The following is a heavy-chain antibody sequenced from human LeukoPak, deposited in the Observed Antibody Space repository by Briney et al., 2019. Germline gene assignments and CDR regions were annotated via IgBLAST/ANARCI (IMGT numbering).Heavy chain of an antibody. V-gene: IGHV3-23*01. J-gene: IGHJ4*02. CDR1: GFTFSSYA. CDR2: ISGSGGST. Sequence: GGSLRLSCAASGFTFSSYAMSWVRQAPGKGLEWVSAISGSGGSTYYADSVKGRFTISRDNSKNTLYLQMNSLRAEDTAVYYCAKDADIVVVPARTAIDYWGQGALVTVSS. CDR3: AKDADIVVVPARTAIDY. D-gene: IGHD2-2*01.